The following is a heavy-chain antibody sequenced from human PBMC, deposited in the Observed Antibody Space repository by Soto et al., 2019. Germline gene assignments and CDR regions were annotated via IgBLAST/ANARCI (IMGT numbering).Heavy chain of an antibody. Sequence: GASVKVSCKASGYTFTSYGISWVRQAPGQGLEWMGWMNPNSGNTGYAQKFQGRVTMTRNTSISTAYMELSSLRSEDTAVYYCARGGIVVVPAAISHGMDVWGQGTTVTVSS. CDR2: MNPNSGNT. CDR3: ARGGIVVVPAAISHGMDV. CDR1: GYTFTSYG. V-gene: IGHV1-8*02. J-gene: IGHJ6*02. D-gene: IGHD2-2*02.